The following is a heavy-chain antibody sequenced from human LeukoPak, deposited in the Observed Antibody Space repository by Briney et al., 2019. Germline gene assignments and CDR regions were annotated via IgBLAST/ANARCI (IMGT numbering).Heavy chain of an antibody. CDR3: ATRARTSSSWYEYFQH. D-gene: IGHD6-13*01. Sequence: ASVKVSCKVSGYILTELSMHWVRQAPGKGLEWMGGFDPEDGETIYAQKFQGRVTMIEDTSTDTAYMELSSLRSEDTAVYYCATRARTSSSWYEYFQHWGQGTLVTVSS. CDR2: FDPEDGET. V-gene: IGHV1-24*01. J-gene: IGHJ1*01. CDR1: GYILTELS.